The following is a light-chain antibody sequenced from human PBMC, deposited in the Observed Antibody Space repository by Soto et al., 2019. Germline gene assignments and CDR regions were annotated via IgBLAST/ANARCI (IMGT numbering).Light chain of an antibody. CDR3: SSFTSSISYV. CDR1: SSDFGIYNS. CDR2: DIS. V-gene: IGLV2-14*01. J-gene: IGLJ1*01. Sequence: QSALTQPASVSGSPGQSITISCTGTSSDFGIYNSISWYQQYPGKAPKLLIHDISNRPSGVSNRFSGSKSGNTASLTISGLQADYEADYYCSSFTSSISYVFGSGTKVTVL.